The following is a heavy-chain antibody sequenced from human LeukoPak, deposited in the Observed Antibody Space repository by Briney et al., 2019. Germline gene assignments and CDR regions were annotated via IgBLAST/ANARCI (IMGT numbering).Heavy chain of an antibody. CDR1: GLTFSIHW. Sequence: GGSLRLSCAASGLTFSIHWMNWVRQAPGKGLECVANINQEGSDKYYVESVKGRFTISRDNTKNSLYLQMNSLRAEDTAVYYCVGGDYWGQGTLVTVSS. J-gene: IGHJ4*02. CDR3: VGGDY. CDR2: INQEGSDK. V-gene: IGHV3-7*01.